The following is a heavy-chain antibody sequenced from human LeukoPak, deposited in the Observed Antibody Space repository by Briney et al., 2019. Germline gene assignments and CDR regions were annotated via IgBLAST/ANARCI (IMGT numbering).Heavy chain of an antibody. D-gene: IGHD6-13*01. CDR1: GGSISSGGYY. CDR3: ARVRGQQLVGSPAWFDP. Sequence: SETLSLTCTVSGGSISSGGYYWSWIRQHPGKGLEWIGYIHHSGSTYYNPSLKSRLIISLDTSKNQSSLKLNSVTAADTAVYYCARVRGQQLVGSPAWFDPWGQGTLVTVSS. J-gene: IGHJ5*02. V-gene: IGHV4-31*03. CDR2: IHHSGST.